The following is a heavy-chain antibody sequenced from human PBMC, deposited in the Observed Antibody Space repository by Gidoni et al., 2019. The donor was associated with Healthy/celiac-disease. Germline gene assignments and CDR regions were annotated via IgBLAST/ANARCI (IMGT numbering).Heavy chain of an antibody. CDR2: ISYDGSNK. D-gene: IGHD3-3*01. CDR3: AKDGTYYDFWSGYYNYGMDV. V-gene: IGHV3-30*18. Sequence: QVQLVESGGGVVQPGRSLRLSCAASGFTFSSYGMHWVRQAPGKGLEWVAVISYDGSNKYYADSVKGRFTISRDNSKNTLYLQMNSLRAEDTAVYYCAKDGTYYDFWSGYYNYGMDVWGQGTTVTVSS. CDR1: GFTFSSYG. J-gene: IGHJ6*02.